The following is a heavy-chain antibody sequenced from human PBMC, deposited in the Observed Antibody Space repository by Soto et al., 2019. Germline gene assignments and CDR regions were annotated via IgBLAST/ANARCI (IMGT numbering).Heavy chain of an antibody. D-gene: IGHD6-19*01. CDR1: GFTFSSYA. Sequence: QVQLVESGGGVVQPGRSLRLSCAASGFTFSSYAMHWVRQAPGKGLEWVAVISYDGSNKYYADSVTGRFTISRDNSKNTLYLQMNSRRAEDTAVYYCARGHSGWYRAPGDYWGQGTLVTVSS. J-gene: IGHJ4*02. V-gene: IGHV3-30-3*01. CDR3: ARGHSGWYRAPGDY. CDR2: ISYDGSNK.